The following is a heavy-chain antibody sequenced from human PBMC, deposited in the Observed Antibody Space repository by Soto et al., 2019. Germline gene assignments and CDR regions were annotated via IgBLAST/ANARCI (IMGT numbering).Heavy chain of an antibody. Sequence: EVQLVESGGGLVQPGRSLRLSCADSGFTFDDYAMHWVRQPPGKGLEWVSSISWNSGNLGYADSVKGRFTISRDNAKNSLYLQMNSLRGEDTALYYCAKGASTTVFAFNDYWGQGTLVTVSS. CDR3: AKGASTTVFAFNDY. D-gene: IGHD4-17*01. J-gene: IGHJ4*02. V-gene: IGHV3-9*01. CDR2: ISWNSGNL. CDR1: GFTFDDYA.